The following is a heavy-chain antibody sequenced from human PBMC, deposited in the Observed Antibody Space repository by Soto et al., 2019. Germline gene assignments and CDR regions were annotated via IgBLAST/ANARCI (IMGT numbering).Heavy chain of an antibody. CDR2: IKQDGSEK. V-gene: IGHV3-7*01. CDR3: AREREGEDIVVVVAALPGGIFDY. Sequence: EVQLVESGGGLVQPGGSLRLSCAASGFTFSSYWMSWVRQAPGKGLEWVANIKQDGSEKYYVDSVKGRFIISRDNAKNSLYLQMNSLRAEDTAVYYCAREREGEDIVVVVAALPGGIFDYWGQGTLVTVSS. J-gene: IGHJ4*02. D-gene: IGHD2-15*01. CDR1: GFTFSSYW.